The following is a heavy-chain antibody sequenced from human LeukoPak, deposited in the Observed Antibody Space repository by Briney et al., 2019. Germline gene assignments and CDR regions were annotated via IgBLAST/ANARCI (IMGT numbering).Heavy chain of an antibody. J-gene: IGHJ3*01. CDR3: ATRGA. CDR2: IKQDGSEK. Sequence: GGSLRLSCAASGFTFSNYWMNWVRQAPGKGLEWVANIKQDGSEKYYVDSVKGRFTISRDNAKNSLYLQMNSLRAEDTAVYYCATRGAWGQGTMVTVSS. V-gene: IGHV3-7*05. CDR1: GFTFSNYW. D-gene: IGHD3-10*01.